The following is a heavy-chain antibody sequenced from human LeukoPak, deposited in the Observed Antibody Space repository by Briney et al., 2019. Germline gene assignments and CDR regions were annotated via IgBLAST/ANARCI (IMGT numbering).Heavy chain of an antibody. D-gene: IGHD1-1*01. J-gene: IGHJ4*02. V-gene: IGHV4-39*07. CDR3: ARDASYYNSTLDS. CDR2: VSDDGST. Sequence: NSSETLSLTCTVSGGSISSSPYYWGWIRQPPGKGLECIGSVSDDGSTDHNPSLKSRVTISLDTSRNQFSLKLSSVTAADTAVYYCARDASYYNSTLDSWGQGILVTVSS. CDR1: GGSISSSPYY.